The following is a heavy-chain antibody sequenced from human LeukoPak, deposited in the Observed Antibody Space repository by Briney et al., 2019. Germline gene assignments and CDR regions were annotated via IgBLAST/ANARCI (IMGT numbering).Heavy chain of an antibody. CDR1: GFTFNTYE. CDR2: ISSSGSTI. V-gene: IGHV3-48*03. J-gene: IGHJ3*02. D-gene: IGHD1-7*01. CDR3: AREAVELGDAFDI. Sequence: GGSLRLSCAASGFTFNTYEINWVRQAPGKGLEWVSYISSSGSTIYYADSVKGRFTISRDNAKNSLYLQMNSLRAEDAAVYYCAREAVELGDAFDIWGHGTMVTVSS.